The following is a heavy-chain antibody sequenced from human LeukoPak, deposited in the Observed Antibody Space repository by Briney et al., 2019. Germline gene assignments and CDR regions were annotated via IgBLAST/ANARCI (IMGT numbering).Heavy chain of an antibody. CDR2: FCGSGDST. Sequence: GGSLRLSCAPSGYTLSVYATTWVRQARGRGLVCVSSFCGSGDSTYYAHSVRGRFSLSRDNSKNTLYLQMNSLRAEDTAVYECARDRRKLIEGSVSLLIGHWRQGTLLSVSS. CDR3: ARDRRKLIEGSVSLLIGH. J-gene: IGHJ4*02. V-gene: IGHV3-23*01. CDR1: GYTLSVYA. D-gene: IGHD3-10*01.